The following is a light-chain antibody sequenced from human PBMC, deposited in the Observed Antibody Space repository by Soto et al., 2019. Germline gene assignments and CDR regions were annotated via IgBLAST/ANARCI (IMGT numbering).Light chain of an antibody. CDR1: QSVARY. J-gene: IGKJ1*01. Sequence: EIVLTQSPATLSLPPGERATLSCRASQSVARYLAWYQQKPGQAPRLLIYDASNRATVIPARFSGSGAGTDFTLTIRSLEPEDFAVYYCQQRSYWPWTFGQGTKVEIK. V-gene: IGKV3-11*01. CDR3: QQRSYWPWT. CDR2: DAS.